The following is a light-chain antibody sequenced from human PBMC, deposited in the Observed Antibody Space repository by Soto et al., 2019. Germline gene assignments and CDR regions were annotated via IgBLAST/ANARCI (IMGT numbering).Light chain of an antibody. V-gene: IGKV1-39*01. Sequence: DIQMTQSPSSLSASVGDRVTITCRASQTITTYLNWYQQKPGKAPHLLIYGASSLQSGVPPRFTGSGSGTDFTLTISSRQPEDFATYYCQQSHSTPWTFGQGTEVEIK. CDR1: QTITTY. J-gene: IGKJ1*01. CDR2: GAS. CDR3: QQSHSTPWT.